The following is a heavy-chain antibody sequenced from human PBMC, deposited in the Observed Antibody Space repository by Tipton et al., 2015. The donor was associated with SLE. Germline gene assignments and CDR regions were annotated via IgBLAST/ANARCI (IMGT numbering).Heavy chain of an antibody. CDR3: ARDGGAAAESYNYYMDV. D-gene: IGHD6-13*01. Sequence: TLSLTCTVSGGSISSYYWSWIRQPPGKGLEWIGFTYYSGSTSYSPSLKSRVTMSVDSSNSQFSLKLSSVTAADTAVYYCARDGGAAAESYNYYMDVWGIGTTVTVSS. CDR2: TYYSGST. V-gene: IGHV4-59*13. J-gene: IGHJ6*03. CDR1: GGSISSYY.